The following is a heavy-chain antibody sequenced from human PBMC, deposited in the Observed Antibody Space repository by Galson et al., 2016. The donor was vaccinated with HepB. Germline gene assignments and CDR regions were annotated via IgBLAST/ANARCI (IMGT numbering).Heavy chain of an antibody. J-gene: IGHJ6*02. D-gene: IGHD3-16*01. V-gene: IGHV1-18*01. Sequence: SVKVSCKASGYTFTSYGISWVRQAPGQGLEWMGWISAYNGDTNHAQKFQGRVTLTTDTSTTTVYMELRSLGSDDTAVYYCARKPPGGALDVWGQGTTVTVSS. CDR1: GYTFTSYG. CDR3: ARKPPGGALDV. CDR2: ISAYNGDT.